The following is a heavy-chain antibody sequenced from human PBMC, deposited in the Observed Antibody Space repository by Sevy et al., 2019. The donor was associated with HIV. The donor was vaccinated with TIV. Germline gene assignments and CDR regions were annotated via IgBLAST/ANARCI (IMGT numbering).Heavy chain of an antibody. D-gene: IGHD5-12*01. Sequence: GGSLRLSCAASGFTFSNYAMSWVRQAPGKGLEWVSGISDSAYNTYYADSVKGRFTISRDKSKNSLYLQMNSLRAEDTDVYYCTKDEAYTVATSYYFDYWGQGTLVTVSS. V-gene: IGHV3-23*01. CDR2: ISDSAYNT. CDR3: TKDEAYTVATSYYFDY. CDR1: GFTFSNYA. J-gene: IGHJ4*02.